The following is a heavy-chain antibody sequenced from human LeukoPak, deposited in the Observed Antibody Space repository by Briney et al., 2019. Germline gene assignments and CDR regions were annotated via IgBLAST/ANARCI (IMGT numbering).Heavy chain of an antibody. D-gene: IGHD5-12*01. CDR1: GGTFSSYT. CDR2: IIPTLGIA. V-gene: IGHV1-69*02. CDR3: GQTNVRYSGYDPTPYYYYMDV. J-gene: IGHJ6*03. Sequence: SVKVSCKASGGTFSSYTISWVRQAPGHGLEWMGRIIPTLGIANYAQKFQGRVTITADESTSTAYMELSSLRSEDTAVYYCGQTNVRYSGYDPTPYYYYMDVWGKGTTVTVSS.